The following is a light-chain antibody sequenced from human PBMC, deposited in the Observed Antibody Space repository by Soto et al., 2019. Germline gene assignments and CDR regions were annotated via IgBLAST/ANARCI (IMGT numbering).Light chain of an antibody. CDR1: QSVSSY. V-gene: IGKV3-11*01. Sequence: EIVWTQSQATLSLSPGERATLSCRASQSVSSYLAWYQQKPGQAPRLLIYDASNRATGIPARFSGSGSGTDFTLTISSLEPEDFAVYYCQQRSNWPTFGGGTKVEIK. CDR3: QQRSNWPT. J-gene: IGKJ4*01. CDR2: DAS.